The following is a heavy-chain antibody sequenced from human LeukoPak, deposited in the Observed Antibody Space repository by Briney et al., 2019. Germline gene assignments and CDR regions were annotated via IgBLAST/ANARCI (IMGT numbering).Heavy chain of an antibody. CDR3: ARGDNYGLTYFFDY. J-gene: IGHJ4*02. Sequence: PSETLSLTCTVSGGSISSYYWSWIRQPPGKGQEWIGYMYYSGSTNYNPSLKSRVTISVDTSKNQFSLKLTSVTAADTAVYYCARGDNYGLTYFFDYWGQETLVTVSS. CDR2: MYYSGST. CDR1: GGSISSYY. V-gene: IGHV4-59*01. D-gene: IGHD5-24*01.